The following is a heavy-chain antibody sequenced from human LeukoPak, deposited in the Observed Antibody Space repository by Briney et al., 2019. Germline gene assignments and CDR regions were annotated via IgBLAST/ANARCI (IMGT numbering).Heavy chain of an antibody. V-gene: IGHV3-9*01. CDR1: GFTFDDYA. Sequence: GGSLRLSCAASGFTFDDYAMHWVRQAPGKGLEWVSGISWNSGSIGYADSVKGRFTISRDNAKNSMYLQMNSLRAEDTALYYCAKALIAAAGLDCWGQGTLVTVSS. D-gene: IGHD6-13*01. CDR3: AKALIAAAGLDC. CDR2: ISWNSGSI. J-gene: IGHJ4*02.